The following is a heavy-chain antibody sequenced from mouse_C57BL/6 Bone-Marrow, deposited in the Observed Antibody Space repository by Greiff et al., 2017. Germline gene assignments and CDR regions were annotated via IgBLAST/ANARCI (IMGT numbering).Heavy chain of an antibody. D-gene: IGHD1-1*01. V-gene: IGHV1-82*01. CDR1: GYAFSSSW. J-gene: IGHJ3*01. CDR2: IYPGDGDT. Sequence: VQLQQSGPELVKPGASVKISCKASGYAFSSSWMNWVKQRPGKGLEWIGRIYPGDGDTNYNGKFKGKATLTADKSSSTAYMQLSSLTSEGSAVYFCARRGDYYGSSSWFAYGGQGTLVTVSA. CDR3: ARRGDYYGSSSWFAY.